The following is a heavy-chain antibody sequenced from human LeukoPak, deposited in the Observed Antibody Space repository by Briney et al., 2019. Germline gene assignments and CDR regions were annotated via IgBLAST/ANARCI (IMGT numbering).Heavy chain of an antibody. CDR2: ISVDAGST. CDR3: AKDIYRGLDMATRPDY. J-gene: IGHJ4*02. V-gene: IGHV3-43*02. Sequence: GGSLRLSCAASGFTFDDYAMHWVRQAPGKDLEWVSLISVDAGSTYYADSVKGRFTISRDDSKNSLYLQMNSLRTEDTAFYYCAKDIYRGLDMATRPDYWGQGTLVTVSS. D-gene: IGHD5-24*01. CDR1: GFTFDDYA.